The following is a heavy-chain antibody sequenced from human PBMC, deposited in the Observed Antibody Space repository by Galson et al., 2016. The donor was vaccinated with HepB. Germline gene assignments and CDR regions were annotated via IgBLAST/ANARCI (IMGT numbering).Heavy chain of an antibody. D-gene: IGHD3-10*01. CDR1: GGTLNNYA. Sequence: SVKVSCKASGGTLNNYAINWVRQAPGQGLEWMGLILPIHGIANSAQKYQDRVTITADESSGTVYMELRSLTSEDTAVYYCAKGSPWFGEPNFWFDPWGQGTLVTVSS. CDR2: ILPIHGIA. J-gene: IGHJ5*02. V-gene: IGHV1-69*10. CDR3: AKGSPWFGEPNFWFDP.